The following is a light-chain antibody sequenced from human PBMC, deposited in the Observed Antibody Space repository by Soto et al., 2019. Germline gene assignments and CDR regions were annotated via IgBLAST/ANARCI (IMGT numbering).Light chain of an antibody. Sequence: EIVMTQSPATLSVSLGERATLSCRASQSVSSHLAWYQQKPGQAPRLLIFGASTRATGIPGRFSGSGSGTEFTLTISSLESEDLAVYYCQQYGSAPFTFGPGTKVDIK. CDR1: QSVSSH. V-gene: IGKV3D-15*01. CDR2: GAS. CDR3: QQYGSAPFT. J-gene: IGKJ3*01.